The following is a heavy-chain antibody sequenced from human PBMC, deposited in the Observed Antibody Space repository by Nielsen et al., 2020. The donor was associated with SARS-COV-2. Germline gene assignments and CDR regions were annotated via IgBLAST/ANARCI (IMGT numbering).Heavy chain of an antibody. J-gene: IGHJ4*02. V-gene: IGHV3-74*01. CDR2: INSDGSST. Sequence: GGSLRLSCAASGFTFSSYWMHWVRQAPGKGLVWVSRINSDGSSTSYADSVKGRFTISRDNAKNTLYLQMNSLRAEDTAVYYCVGRMPRSYFDYWGQGTLVTVSS. CDR1: GFTFSSYW. D-gene: IGHD2-2*01. CDR3: VGRMPRSYFDY.